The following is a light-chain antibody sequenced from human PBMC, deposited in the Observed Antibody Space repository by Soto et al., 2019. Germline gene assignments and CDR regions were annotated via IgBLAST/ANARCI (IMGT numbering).Light chain of an antibody. J-gene: IGLJ1*01. V-gene: IGLV2-14*01. CDR3: SSYTGSSTLEGV. CDR1: SSDVGGYNY. Sequence: QSVLTQPASVSGSPGQSITISCTGTSSDVGGYNYVSWYQQHPGKAPKLIIYDVSNRPSWVSNRFSGSKSGNTASLTISGLQAGDEADYYCSSYTGSSTLEGVFGTGTKVTVL. CDR2: DVS.